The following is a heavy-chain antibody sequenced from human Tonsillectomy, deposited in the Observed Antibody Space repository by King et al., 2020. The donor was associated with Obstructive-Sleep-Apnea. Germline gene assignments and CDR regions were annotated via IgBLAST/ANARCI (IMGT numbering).Heavy chain of an antibody. Sequence: VQLVESGGGLVQPGGSLRLSCAASGFTFSNYWMHWVRQAPGKGLVWVSRINSDGSDTNYADSGRGRFTISRDNAKNTLYLQMNSLRIEDTAVYYCATYTVTSIYWSFDRWGRGTLVTVSS. D-gene: IGHD4-17*01. CDR1: GFTFSNYW. CDR3: ATYTVTSIYWSFDR. J-gene: IGHJ2*01. V-gene: IGHV3-74*01. CDR2: INSDGSDT.